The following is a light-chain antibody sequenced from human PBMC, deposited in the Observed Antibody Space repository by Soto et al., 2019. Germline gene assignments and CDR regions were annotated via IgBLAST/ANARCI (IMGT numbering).Light chain of an antibody. CDR3: KQSDIYPIT. Sequence: IKMTQSPSTLSASVGDRFTITFRASQSISTWLAWYQHKPGKAPKILIYDASSLESGIPSRFSGSGSGTEFTLTISNLQPDDFVPDYSKQSDIYPITFGEGTKVDIK. CDR2: DAS. J-gene: IGKJ4*01. V-gene: IGKV1-5*01. CDR1: QSISTW.